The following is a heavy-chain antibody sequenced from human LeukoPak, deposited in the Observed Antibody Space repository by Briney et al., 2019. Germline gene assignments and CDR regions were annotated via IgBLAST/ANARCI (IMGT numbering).Heavy chain of an antibody. J-gene: IGHJ4*02. CDR2: ISYDGSNK. CDR1: GFTFSSYG. Sequence: GSLRLSCAASGFTFSSYGMHWVRQAPGKGLEWVAVISYDGSNKYYADSVKGRFTISRDNSKNTLYLQMNSLRAEDTAVYYCARDLAWDLDYWGQGTLVTVSS. D-gene: IGHD1-26*01. CDR3: ARDLAWDLDY. V-gene: IGHV3-30*03.